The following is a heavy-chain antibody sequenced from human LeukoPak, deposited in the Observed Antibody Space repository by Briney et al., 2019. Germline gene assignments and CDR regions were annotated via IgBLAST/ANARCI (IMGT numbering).Heavy chain of an antibody. CDR2: IYHSGST. Sequence: SETLSLTCTVSGGSISSYYWSWIRQPPGKGLEWIGSIYHSGSTYYNPSLKSRVTMSVDTSKNQFSLKLSSVTAADTAVYYCARDRGPDGANWFDPWGQGTLVTVSS. CDR3: ARDRGPDGANWFDP. CDR1: GGSISSYY. D-gene: IGHD3-10*01. V-gene: IGHV4-59*04. J-gene: IGHJ5*02.